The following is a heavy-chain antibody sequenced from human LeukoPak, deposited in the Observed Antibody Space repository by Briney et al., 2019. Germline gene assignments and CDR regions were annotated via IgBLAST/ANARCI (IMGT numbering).Heavy chain of an antibody. Sequence: GGSLRLSCAASGLTFNRYNMKWVRQAPGKGLEWVSSIGTSSNNIYYTDSVKGRFTISRDNAKNSLYLQVDNLRVEDTAVYFCASGTVGNYALDYWGQGTLVTVSS. CDR3: ASGTVGNYALDY. D-gene: IGHD1-7*01. CDR2: IGTSSNNI. V-gene: IGHV3-21*01. J-gene: IGHJ4*02. CDR1: GLTFNRYN.